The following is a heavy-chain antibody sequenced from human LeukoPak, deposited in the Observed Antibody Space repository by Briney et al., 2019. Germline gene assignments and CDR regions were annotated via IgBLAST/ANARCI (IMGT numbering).Heavy chain of an antibody. Sequence: GGSLRLSCAASGFTFSSYGMHWVRQAPGKGLEWVAVISYDGSNKYYADSVKGRFTISRDNSKNTLYLQMNSLRAEDTAVYYCANPYYYDSSGYFPWYWGQGTLVTVSS. D-gene: IGHD3-22*01. CDR3: ANPYYYDSSGYFPWY. CDR2: ISYDGSNK. CDR1: GFTFSSYG. V-gene: IGHV3-30*18. J-gene: IGHJ4*02.